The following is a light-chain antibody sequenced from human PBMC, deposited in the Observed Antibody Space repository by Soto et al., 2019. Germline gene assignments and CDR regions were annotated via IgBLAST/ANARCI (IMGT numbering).Light chain of an antibody. V-gene: IGLV2-11*01. J-gene: IGLJ3*02. Sequence: QSVLTQPRSGSGSPGQSVTISCTGTSSDVVYSNYVSWYQQHPGKAPQLMIYDVNKPPSGVPGRFSGSKSGKTASLTISGLQADDESDYYCCSFAGSSWVFGGGTKLTVL. CDR2: DVN. CDR1: SSDVVYSNY. CDR3: CSFAGSSWV.